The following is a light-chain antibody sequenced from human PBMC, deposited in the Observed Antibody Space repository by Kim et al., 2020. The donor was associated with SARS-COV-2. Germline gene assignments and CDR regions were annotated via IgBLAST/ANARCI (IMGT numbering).Light chain of an antibody. CDR3: LQHHAYPRT. CDR1: QGIRNH. CDR2: GPS. Sequence: AALGDRVTISCRARQGIRNHLGWCQQKPGKAPTRLIYGPSTLQRGVPSRFSGSGSGTEFTLTISSLQPEDFATYYCLQHHAYPRTFDQGTKMEIK. V-gene: IGKV1-17*01. J-gene: IGKJ1*01.